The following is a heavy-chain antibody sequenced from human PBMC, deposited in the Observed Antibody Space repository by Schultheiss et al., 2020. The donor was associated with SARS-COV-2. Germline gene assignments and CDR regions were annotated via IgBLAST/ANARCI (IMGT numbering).Heavy chain of an antibody. V-gene: IGHV4-39*07. J-gene: IGHJ5*02. D-gene: IGHD3-10*01. CDR3: ARVLVRGDNWFDP. Sequence: SETLSLTCTVSGGSISSSSYYWGWIRQPPGKGLEWIGEINHSGSTNYNPSLKSRVTISVDTSKNQFSLKLSSVTAADTAVYYCARVLVRGDNWFDPWGQGTLVTVSS. CDR2: INHSGST. CDR1: GGSISSSSYY.